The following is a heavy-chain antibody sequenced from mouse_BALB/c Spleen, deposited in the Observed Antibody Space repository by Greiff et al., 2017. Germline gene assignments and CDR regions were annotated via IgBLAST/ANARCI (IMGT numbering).Heavy chain of an antibody. CDR3: AREVLRVPYAIDY. CDR1: GYTFTDYN. V-gene: IGHV1-18*01. D-gene: IGHD1-1*01. CDR2: FNPNNGGT. J-gene: IGHJ4*01. Sequence: VQLQQSGPELVKPGASVKIPCKASGYTFTDYNLDWVKQSHGKSLEWIGDFNPNNGGTIVNQKFTGKATLTVDKSSSTAYMELRSLTSEEPAVYYCAREVLRVPYAIDYWGQGTSVTVSS.